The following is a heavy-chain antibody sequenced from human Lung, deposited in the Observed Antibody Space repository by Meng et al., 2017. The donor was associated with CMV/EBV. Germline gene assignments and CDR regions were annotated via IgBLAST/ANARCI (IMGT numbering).Heavy chain of an antibody. CDR2: IYWNDDK. Sequence: SGPTLVKXTQTLTLTCTFSGFSLSTSGVGVGWIRQPPGKALEWLALIYWNDDKRYSPSLKSRLTITKDTSKNQVVLTMTNMDPVDTATYYCAHSGLVVPAVRYWYFDLWGRGTLVTVSS. V-gene: IGHV2-5*01. CDR1: GFSLSTSGVG. J-gene: IGHJ2*01. CDR3: AHSGLVVPAVRYWYFDL. D-gene: IGHD2-2*01.